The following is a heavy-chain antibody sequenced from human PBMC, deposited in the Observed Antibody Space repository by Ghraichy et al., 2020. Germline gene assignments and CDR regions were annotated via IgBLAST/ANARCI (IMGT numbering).Heavy chain of an antibody. Sequence: GSLRLSCAVYGGSFSGYYWSWIRQPPGKGLEWIGEINHSGSTNYNPSLKSRVTISVDTSKNQFSLKLSSVTAADTAVYYCARGRVWFREKADNWFDPWGQGTLVTVSS. CDR3: ARGRVWFREKADNWFDP. V-gene: IGHV4-34*01. CDR2: INHSGST. J-gene: IGHJ5*02. CDR1: GGSFSGYY. D-gene: IGHD3-10*01.